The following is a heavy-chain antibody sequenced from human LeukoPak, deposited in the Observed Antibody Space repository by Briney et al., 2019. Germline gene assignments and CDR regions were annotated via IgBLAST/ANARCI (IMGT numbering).Heavy chain of an antibody. CDR3: ARRCDILTGLNWFDP. CDR1: GYPFTSYW. J-gene: IGHJ5*02. D-gene: IGHD3-9*01. V-gene: IGHV5-51*01. CDR2: IYPGDSDT. Sequence: GGSLKISFKTSGYPFTSYWIGWVRPMPGKGLEWMGIIYPGDSDTRYSPSFQGQVTISADTSISNAYIQWSSLKASDTAMYYCARRCDILTGLNWFDPWGQGTLVTVSS.